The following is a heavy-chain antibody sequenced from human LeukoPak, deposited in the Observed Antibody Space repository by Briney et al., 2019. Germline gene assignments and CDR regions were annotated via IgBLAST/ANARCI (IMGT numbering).Heavy chain of an antibody. CDR1: GGTFSSSA. V-gene: IGHV1-2*02. CDR3: ARGPPEYCSGGYCYSGRNWLDP. D-gene: IGHD2-15*01. J-gene: IGHJ5*02. CDR2: LNPSGGA. Sequence: ASVKVSCKASGGTFSSSAIIWVRQARGQGLEWMGWLNPSGGADYAQKFQGRVTMTRDTSISTAYMALSRLKSDDTAVYYCARGPPEYCSGGYCYSGRNWLDPWGQGTLVTVSS.